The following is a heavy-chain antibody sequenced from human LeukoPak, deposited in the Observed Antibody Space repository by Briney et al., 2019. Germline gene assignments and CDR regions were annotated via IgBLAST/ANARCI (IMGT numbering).Heavy chain of an antibody. CDR2: INSDASVT. CDR3: ARGLLNYDFWSGYLDY. D-gene: IGHD3-3*01. J-gene: IGHJ4*02. V-gene: IGHV3-74*01. Sequence: LGGSLRLSCAASGFTFSNYWMHWVRQTPGKGLVWVSRINSDASVTTYADSVKGRFTISRDNAKNTLYLQMNSLRAEDTALYYCARGLLNYDFWSGYLDYWGQGTLVTVSS. CDR1: GFTFSNYW.